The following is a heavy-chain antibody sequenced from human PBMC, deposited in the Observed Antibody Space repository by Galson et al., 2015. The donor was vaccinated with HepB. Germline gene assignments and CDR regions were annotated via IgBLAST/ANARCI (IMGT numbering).Heavy chain of an antibody. CDR2: IYPGDSDT. D-gene: IGHD3-16*01. CDR1: GYSFTSYW. CDR3: ARSHFMITFGGPPRWGMDV. V-gene: IGHV5-51*03. J-gene: IGHJ6*02. Sequence: QSGAEVKNPGESLKISCKGSGYSFTSYWIGWVRQMPGKGLEWMGIIYPGDSDTRYSPSFQGQVTISADKSISTAYLQWSSLKASDTAMYYCARSHFMITFGGPPRWGMDVWGQGTTVTVSS.